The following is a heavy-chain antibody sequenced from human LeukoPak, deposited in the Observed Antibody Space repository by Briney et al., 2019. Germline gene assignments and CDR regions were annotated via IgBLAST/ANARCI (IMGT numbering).Heavy chain of an antibody. D-gene: IGHD3-3*01. CDR1: GFAFSSYA. Sequence: PGGSLRLSCAASGFAFSSYAMNWVRQAPGKGLDWVAVISYDGSNKYYADSVKGRFTISRDNSKNTLYLQMNSLRAEDTAVYYCARDQWYDFWSGYWPDAFDIWGQGTMVTVSS. V-gene: IGHV3-30-3*01. CDR2: ISYDGSNK. J-gene: IGHJ3*02. CDR3: ARDQWYDFWSGYWPDAFDI.